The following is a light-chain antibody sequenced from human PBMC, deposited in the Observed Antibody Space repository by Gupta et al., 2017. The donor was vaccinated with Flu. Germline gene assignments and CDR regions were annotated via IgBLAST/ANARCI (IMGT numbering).Light chain of an antibody. J-gene: IGKJ2*01. CDR2: SAS. Sequence: GKATTSCRASERGDSNKVSWYQQKPGQAPRPLILSASSRAAGIPDRFSGSGSGTDFTLTISRLEPEDFAVYYCQQCSRSPPTFGQGTKLEIK. CDR3: QQCSRSPPT. V-gene: IGKV3-20*01. CDR1: ERGDSNK.